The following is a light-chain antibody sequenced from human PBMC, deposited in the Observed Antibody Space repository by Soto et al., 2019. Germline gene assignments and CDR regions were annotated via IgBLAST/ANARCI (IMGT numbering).Light chain of an antibody. CDR1: QSILYSSNNKNY. J-gene: IGKJ2*01. CDR2: WAS. V-gene: IGKV4-1*01. CDR3: QQYYITPPIT. Sequence: DIVMTQSPDSLAVSLGERATINCKSSQSILYSSNNKNYLAWYQQKPGQPPKLLIYWASTRESGVPDRFSGSGSGTDFTLTIISLQAEDVAVYYCQQYYITPPITFGQGTKPEIK.